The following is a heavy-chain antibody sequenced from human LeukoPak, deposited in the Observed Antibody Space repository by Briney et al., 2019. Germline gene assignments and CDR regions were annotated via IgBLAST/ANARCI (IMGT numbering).Heavy chain of an antibody. D-gene: IGHD4-17*01. Sequence: SETLSLTCAVYGGSFSGYYWSWIRQPPGKGLEWIGEINHSGSTNYNPSLKSRVTISVDTSKSQFSLKLSSVTAADTAVYYCARGSGTVTDNWFDPWGQGTLVTVSS. CDR2: INHSGST. V-gene: IGHV4-34*01. J-gene: IGHJ5*02. CDR1: GGSFSGYY. CDR3: ARGSGTVTDNWFDP.